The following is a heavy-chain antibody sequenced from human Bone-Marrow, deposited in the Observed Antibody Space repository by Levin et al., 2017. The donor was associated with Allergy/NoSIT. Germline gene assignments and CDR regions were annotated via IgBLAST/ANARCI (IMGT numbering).Heavy chain of an antibody. D-gene: IGHD2-2*01. J-gene: IGHJ6*03. CDR1: GFNFPSYA. CDR2: INAGNGNT. V-gene: IGHV1-3*01. CDR3: ARALVEPAALRDDYYFYMDV. Sequence: PKASVKVSCKASGFNFPSYAIHWVRQAPGQRLEWMGWINAGNGNTKYSQKFQGRVTISRDTSANTAYMELSRLTSEDTAVYFCARALVEPAALRDDYYFYMDVWGKGTTVTVSS.